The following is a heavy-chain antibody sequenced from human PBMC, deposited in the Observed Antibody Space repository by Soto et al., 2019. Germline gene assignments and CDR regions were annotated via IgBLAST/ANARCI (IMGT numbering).Heavy chain of an antibody. D-gene: IGHD1-1*01. J-gene: IGHJ6*03. Sequence: SQTLSLTCDISGDSVSSNSAGCNWIRQTSSRGLEWLGRTYYKSKWYYTYAASVKSRITVSPDTSKNQFSLQLTSVTPEDTAVYYCARGSWDDVSGHYYMDVWDKGTTVTVSS. CDR2: TYYKSKWYY. CDR1: GDSVSSNSAG. V-gene: IGHV6-1*01. CDR3: ARGSWDDVSGHYYMDV.